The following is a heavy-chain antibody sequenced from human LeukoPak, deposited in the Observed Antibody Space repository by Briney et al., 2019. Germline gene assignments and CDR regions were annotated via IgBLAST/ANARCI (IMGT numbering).Heavy chain of an antibody. CDR2: ISYDESNK. CDR1: GFTFSNYA. Sequence: PGGSLRLSCAASGFTFSNYAMHWVRQAPGKGLEWVALISYDESNKYYADSVRGRSTISRDSSKNTLYLRMNSLRAEDTAVYYCARDRLYCSSTTCYNYYYYGMDVRGQGTTVTVSS. J-gene: IGHJ6*02. V-gene: IGHV3-30*04. D-gene: IGHD2-2*02. CDR3: ARDRLYCSSTTCYNYYYYGMDV.